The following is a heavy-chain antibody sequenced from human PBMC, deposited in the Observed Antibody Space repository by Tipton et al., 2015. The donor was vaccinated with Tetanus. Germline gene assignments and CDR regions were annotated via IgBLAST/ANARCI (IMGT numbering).Heavy chain of an antibody. CDR3: ARDVRVAQSDAFDI. CDR1: GYTFTGYY. V-gene: IGHV1-2*06. D-gene: IGHD3-10*01. CDR2: INPKNGGT. J-gene: IGHJ3*02. Sequence: QLVQSGAEVKKPGASVKVSCKASGYTFTGYYMHWVRQAPGQGLEWMGRINPKNGGTNRAQKFQGRVTMTRDTSINTVYMELSRLTSDDTAVYYCARDVRVAQSDAFDIWGQGTMVTVPS.